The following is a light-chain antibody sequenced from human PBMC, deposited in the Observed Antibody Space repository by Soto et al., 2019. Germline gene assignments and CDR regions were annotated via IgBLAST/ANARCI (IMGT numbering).Light chain of an antibody. Sequence: EIVLTQSPGTLSLSPGERATLSCRASQIVSSSFLAWYQHKPGQAPSLLIYDASNRATGIPARFSGSGSGTDFTLIISSLEPEDFAVYYCQQRSNWPRTLGQGTKVDIK. CDR1: QIVSSSF. J-gene: IGKJ2*01. V-gene: IGKV3D-20*02. CDR2: DAS. CDR3: QQRSNWPRT.